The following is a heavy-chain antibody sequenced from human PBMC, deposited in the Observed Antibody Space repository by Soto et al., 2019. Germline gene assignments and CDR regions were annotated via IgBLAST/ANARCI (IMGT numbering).Heavy chain of an antibody. Sequence: QVQLVQSGAEVKKPGASVKVSCKASGYTFSNYDINWVRQATGQGLEWMGWMNPNSGKTGYAQKFQGRVTMTKNTSISTAYMELSSLRSEDTAVYYCARHWNYQKSDYWGQGTLVTVSS. CDR2: MNPNSGKT. CDR1: GYTFSNYD. V-gene: IGHV1-8*01. CDR3: ARHWNYQKSDY. D-gene: IGHD1-7*01. J-gene: IGHJ4*02.